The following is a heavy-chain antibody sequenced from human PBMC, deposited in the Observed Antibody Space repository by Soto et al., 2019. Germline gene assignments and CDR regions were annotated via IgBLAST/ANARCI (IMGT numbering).Heavy chain of an antibody. Sequence: SETLSLTCTVSGGSITTGGYYWSWIRQLPGKGLEWIGHRYYSESTYYNPSLKSRVSISLDTSKNQFSPTLSFVTAAETAMYYCARTKCSGGSCYSWSLDYWGQGTPVTVSS. CDR3: ARTKCSGGSCYSWSLDY. D-gene: IGHD2-15*01. CDR1: GGSITTGGYY. V-gene: IGHV4-31*03. CDR2: RYYSEST. J-gene: IGHJ4*02.